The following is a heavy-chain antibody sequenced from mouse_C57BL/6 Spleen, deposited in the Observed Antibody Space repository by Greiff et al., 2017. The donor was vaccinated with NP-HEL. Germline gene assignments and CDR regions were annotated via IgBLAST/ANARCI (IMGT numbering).Heavy chain of an antibody. J-gene: IGHJ2*01. Sequence: VQLQQSGPELVKPGASVKMSCKASGYTFTDYNMHWVKQSHGKSLEWIGYINPNNGGTSYNQKFKGKATLTVNKSASTAYMELRSLTSEDSAVYYCAREGSTLRSFDYWGQGTTLTVSS. D-gene: IGHD1-1*01. CDR2: INPNNGGT. V-gene: IGHV1-22*01. CDR3: AREGSTLRSFDY. CDR1: GYTFTDYN.